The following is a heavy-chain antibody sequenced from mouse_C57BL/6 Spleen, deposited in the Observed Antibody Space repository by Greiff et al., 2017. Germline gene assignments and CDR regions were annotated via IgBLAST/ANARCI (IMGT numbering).Heavy chain of an antibody. CDR1: GYTFTSYW. J-gene: IGHJ3*01. CDR3: ARSGTTVVGRFAY. Sequence: VQLQQPGAELVRPGSSVKLSCKASGYTFTSYWLHWVKQRPIQGLEWIGNIDPSDSETHYNQKFKDKATLTVDKSSSTAYMQLSSLTSEASAVYYCARSGTTVVGRFAYWGQGTLVTVSA. CDR2: IDPSDSET. V-gene: IGHV1-52*01. D-gene: IGHD1-1*01.